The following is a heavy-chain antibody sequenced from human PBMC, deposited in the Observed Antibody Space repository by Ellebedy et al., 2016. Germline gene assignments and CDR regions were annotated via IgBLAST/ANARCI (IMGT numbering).Heavy chain of an antibody. CDR3: TREFYANPDL. D-gene: IGHD3-16*01. CDR2: ISGNGHFR. V-gene: IGHV3-11*05. CDR1: GFTISGLY. J-gene: IGHJ5*02. Sequence: GESLKISCAASGFTISGLYMSWIRQAPGKGLEWVAFISGNGHFRDHRDSVKGRFTISRDNGNNLVFLDMTSLSAEDTGTYYCTREFYANPDLWGQGTLVTVSS.